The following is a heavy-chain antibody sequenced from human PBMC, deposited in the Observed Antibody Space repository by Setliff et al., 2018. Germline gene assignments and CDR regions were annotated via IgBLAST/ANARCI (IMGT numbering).Heavy chain of an antibody. CDR2: TRNKANSYTT. Sequence: GGSLRLSCAASGFTFSDHYMDWVRQAPGKGLEWVGRTRNKANSYTTEYAASVKGRSTISRDDSKNSLYLQMNSLKTEDTAVYYCVYFDGSLNDYYYYYMDVWGKGTTVTVSS. D-gene: IGHD3-9*01. V-gene: IGHV3-72*01. CDR1: GFTFSDHY. CDR3: VYFDGSLNDYYYYYMDV. J-gene: IGHJ6*03.